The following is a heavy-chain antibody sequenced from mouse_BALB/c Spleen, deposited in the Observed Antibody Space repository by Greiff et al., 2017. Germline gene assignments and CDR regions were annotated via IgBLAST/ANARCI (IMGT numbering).Heavy chain of an antibody. V-gene: IGHV14-4*02. J-gene: IGHJ3*01. D-gene: IGHD2-4*01. CDR2: IDPENGDT. CDR1: GFNIKDYY. Sequence: EVQLQQSGAELVRSGASVKLSCTASGFNIKDYYMHWVKQRPEQGLEWIGWIDPENGDTEYAPKFQGKATMTADTSSNTAYLQLSSLTSEDTAVYYCNAMITQGFAYWGQGTLVTVSA. CDR3: NAMITQGFAY.